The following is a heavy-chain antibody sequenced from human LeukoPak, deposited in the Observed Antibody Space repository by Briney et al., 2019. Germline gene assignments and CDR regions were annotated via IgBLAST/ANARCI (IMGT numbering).Heavy chain of an antibody. CDR3: ARHNYGSGNLNRGWFDP. V-gene: IGHV4-39*01. CDR2: FYYSGAT. D-gene: IGHD3-10*01. Sequence: PSETLSLPCTVYGGSISSSTYYWGWIRQPPGKGVEWVGSFYYSGATYYNPSLKSRVTISVDTSKRQFSLKLSSVTAADTAVYYCARHNYGSGNLNRGWFDPWGQGTLVTVSS. J-gene: IGHJ5*02. CDR1: GGSISSSTYY.